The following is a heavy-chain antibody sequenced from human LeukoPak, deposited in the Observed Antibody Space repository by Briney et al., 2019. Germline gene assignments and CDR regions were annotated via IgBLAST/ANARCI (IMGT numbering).Heavy chain of an antibody. CDR3: ARALPYYYAHPPQYYFDY. Sequence: SETLSLTCTVSGASISSTTYYWGWIRQPPRKGLEWIASIYYSGSTYYNPSLKSRVTISVDTSKNQFSLKLSSVTAADTAVYYCARALPYYYAHPPQYYFDYWGQGTLVTVSS. CDR1: GASISSTTYY. CDR2: IYYSGST. D-gene: IGHD3-10*01. V-gene: IGHV4-39*07. J-gene: IGHJ4*02.